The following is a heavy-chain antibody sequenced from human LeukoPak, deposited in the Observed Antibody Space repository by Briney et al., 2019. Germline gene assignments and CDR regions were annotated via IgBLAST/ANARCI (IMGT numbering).Heavy chain of an antibody. V-gene: IGHV4-59*12. CDR3: ARARGGYYDSSGYPVNNFDY. D-gene: IGHD3-22*01. CDR1: GGSISSYY. Sequence: SETLSLTCTVSGGSISSYYWSWIRQPPGKGLEGIGYIYYSGSTNYNPSLKSPVTISVDRSKNQFSLKLSSVTAADTAVYYCARARGGYYDSSGYPVNNFDYWGQGTLVTVSS. CDR2: IYYSGST. J-gene: IGHJ4*02.